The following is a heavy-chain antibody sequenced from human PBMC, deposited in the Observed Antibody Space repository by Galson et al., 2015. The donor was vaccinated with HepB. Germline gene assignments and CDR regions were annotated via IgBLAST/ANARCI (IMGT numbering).Heavy chain of an antibody. J-gene: IGHJ4*02. D-gene: IGHD3-22*01. CDR3: ARPDQGYYDNSGYY. CDR1: GYTFTSYD. V-gene: IGHV1-3*01. Sequence: SVKVSCKASGYTFTSYDIHWVRQAPGQRLEWMGWINGGNGHTKYSQNFQGRVTMTRDTSASTAYMELSSLRSEDTAVYYCARPDQGYYDNSGYYWGQGTLATVSS. CDR2: INGGNGHT.